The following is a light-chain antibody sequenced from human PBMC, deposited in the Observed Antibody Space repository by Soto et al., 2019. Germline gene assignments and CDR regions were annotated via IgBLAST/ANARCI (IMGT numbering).Light chain of an antibody. V-gene: IGKV1-39*01. CDR1: QSISSY. CDR3: QQSYTTPRT. Sequence: DIEMTQSPSSLSASVGDRVTITCRASQSISSYLNWYQQKPGNAPNLLIYAASTLQSGVPSRFSDYGSETDFTLTISNLQAEEFATYDCQQSYTTPRTFGQGTKVEVK. J-gene: IGKJ1*01. CDR2: AAS.